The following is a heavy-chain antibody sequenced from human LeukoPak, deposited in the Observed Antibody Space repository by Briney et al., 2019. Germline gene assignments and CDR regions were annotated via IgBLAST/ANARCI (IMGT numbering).Heavy chain of an antibody. CDR2: IYYSGST. CDR3: ARAGIAVATFDY. J-gene: IGHJ4*02. Sequence: SETLSLTCTVSGGSISSYYWSWIRQPPGKGLEWIGYIYYSGSTNYNPSLKSRVTISVDTSKNQFSLKLSSVTAADTAVYYCARAGIAVATFDYWGQETLVTVSS. V-gene: IGHV4-59*01. CDR1: GGSISSYY. D-gene: IGHD6-19*01.